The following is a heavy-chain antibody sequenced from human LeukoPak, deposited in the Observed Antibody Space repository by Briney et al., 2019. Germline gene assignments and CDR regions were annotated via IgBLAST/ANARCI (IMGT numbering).Heavy chain of an antibody. CDR3: ARDSRGYDLLWFAY. J-gene: IGHJ4*02. CDR2: IYYSGST. CDR1: GGSISSYY. D-gene: IGHD5-12*01. Sequence: PSETLSLTCTVSGGSISSYYWSWIRQPPGKGLEWIGYIYYSGSTNYNPSLKSRVTISVDTSKNQFSLKLSSVTAADTAVYYCARDSRGYDLLWFAYWGRGTLVPVPS. V-gene: IGHV4-59*01.